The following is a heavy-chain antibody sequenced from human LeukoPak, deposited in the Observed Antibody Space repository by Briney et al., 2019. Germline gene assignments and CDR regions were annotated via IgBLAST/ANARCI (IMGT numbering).Heavy chain of an antibody. J-gene: IGHJ4*02. V-gene: IGHV3-23*01. CDR1: GLTFSTYA. CDR2: VSGSGVTT. Sequence: GGSLRLSCAASGLTFSTYAMTWLRQAPGKALEWLSAVSGSGVTTYYADSVKGRFTISRDISKNTLYLQMNSLRVEDTAVYFCTKGSYSSVWDNFDYWGQGTLVTVSS. D-gene: IGHD6-19*01. CDR3: TKGSYSSVWDNFDY.